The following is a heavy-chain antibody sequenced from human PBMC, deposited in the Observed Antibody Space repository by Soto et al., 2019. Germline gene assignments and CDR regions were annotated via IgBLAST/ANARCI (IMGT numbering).Heavy chain of an antibody. CDR2: ISYDGSNK. D-gene: IGHD6-13*01. CDR1: GFTFSSYA. CDR3: ARDYQSSSLKRGGYYYYGMDV. Sequence: GGSLRLSCAASGFTFSSYAMHWVRQAPGKGLEWVAVISYDGSNKYYADSVKGRFTISRDNSKNTLYLQMNSLRAEDTAVYYCARDYQSSSLKRGGYYYYGMDVWGQGTTVTVSS. V-gene: IGHV3-30-3*01. J-gene: IGHJ6*02.